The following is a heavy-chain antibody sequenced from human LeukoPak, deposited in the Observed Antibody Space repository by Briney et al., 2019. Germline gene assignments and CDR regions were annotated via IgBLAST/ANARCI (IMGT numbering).Heavy chain of an antibody. CDR2: ISYDGSNK. Sequence: GRSLRLSCAASGFTFSSYGMHWVRQAPGKGLEWVAVISYDGSNKYYADSVKGRFTISRDNSKNTLYLQMNSLRAEDTAVYYCAKDRVAAGPYYYYCGMDVWGQGTTVTVSS. J-gene: IGHJ6*02. CDR1: GFTFSSYG. V-gene: IGHV3-30*18. CDR3: AKDRVAAGPYYYYCGMDV. D-gene: IGHD6-13*01.